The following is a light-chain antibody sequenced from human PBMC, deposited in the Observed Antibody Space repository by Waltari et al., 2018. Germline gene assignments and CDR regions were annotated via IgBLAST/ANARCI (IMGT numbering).Light chain of an antibody. CDR3: MQDLQTPIT. J-gene: IGKJ5*01. CDR2: LGS. CDR1: QSLLHSNGYNY. V-gene: IGKV2-28*01. Sequence: IVMTQSPLSLPVTPGEPASISCMSSQSLLHSNGYNYLDWYLQTPGQSPQLLIYLGSTRASGVPDRFSGSGSGTDFTLKISRGEAEDVGVYYCMQDLQTPITFGQGTRLEIK.